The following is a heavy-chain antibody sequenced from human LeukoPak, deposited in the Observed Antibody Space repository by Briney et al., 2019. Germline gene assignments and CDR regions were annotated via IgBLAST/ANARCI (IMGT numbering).Heavy chain of an antibody. Sequence: NPSETLSLTCTVSGCSISSYYWSWIRQPPGKGLEWIGYIYYSGSTNYNPSLKSRVTISVDTSKNQFSLKLSSVTAADTAVYYCARTTGYSSPGDIWGQGTMVTVSS. V-gene: IGHV4-59*08. CDR2: IYYSGST. J-gene: IGHJ3*02. D-gene: IGHD6-19*01. CDR1: GCSISSYY. CDR3: ARTTGYSSPGDI.